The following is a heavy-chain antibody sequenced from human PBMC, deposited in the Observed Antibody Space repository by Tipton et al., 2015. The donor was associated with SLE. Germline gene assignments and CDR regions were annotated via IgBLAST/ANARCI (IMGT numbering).Heavy chain of an antibody. CDR3: ASEITYYYDGTGYYYVDY. J-gene: IGHJ4*02. CDR1: GFTFRTYG. D-gene: IGHD3-22*01. CDR2: IWYDGIDK. V-gene: IGHV3-33*01. Sequence: SLRLSCVGSGFTFRTYGMHWVRQAPGKGLEWVGVIWYDGIDKYYGDSVKGRFTISRDNAKNSLYLQMDGLRAEDTAMYYCASEITYYYDGTGYYYVDYWGQGALVTVSS.